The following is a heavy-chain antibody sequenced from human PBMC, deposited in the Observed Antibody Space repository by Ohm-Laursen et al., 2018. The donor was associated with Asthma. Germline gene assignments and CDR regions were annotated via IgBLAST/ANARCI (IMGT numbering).Heavy chain of an antibody. CDR2: ISAYNGNT. D-gene: IGHD2-2*01. J-gene: IGHJ5*02. V-gene: IGHV1-18*01. CDR1: GSTFSSYA. Sequence: SVKVSCKASGSTFSSYAISWVRQAHGQGLEWMGWISAYNGNTNYAQKLQGRVTMTTDTSTSTAYMELRSLRSDDTAVYYCARYYCSSTSCYSGWFDPWGQGTLVTVSS. CDR3: ARYYCSSTSCYSGWFDP.